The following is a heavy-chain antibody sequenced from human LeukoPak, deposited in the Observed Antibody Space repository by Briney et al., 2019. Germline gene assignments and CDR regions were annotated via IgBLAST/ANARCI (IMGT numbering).Heavy chain of an antibody. Sequence: SETLSLTCTVSAGSISSYYWSWIRQPPGKGLEWIGYIYYSGSTNYNPSLKSRVTISVDTSKNQFSLKLSSVTAADTAVYYCASGIAAAGPFLLWGQGTLVTVSS. CDR1: AGSISSYY. CDR2: IYYSGST. V-gene: IGHV4-59*01. CDR3: ASGIAAAGPFLL. D-gene: IGHD6-13*01. J-gene: IGHJ1*01.